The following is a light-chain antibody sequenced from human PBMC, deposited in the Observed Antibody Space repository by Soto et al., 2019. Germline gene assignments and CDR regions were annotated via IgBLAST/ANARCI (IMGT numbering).Light chain of an antibody. CDR2: GAS. CDR3: QQYNNWPALT. V-gene: IGKV3-15*01. CDR1: QSVRSN. Sequence: EIVMTQSPATLSVSPGERATLSCRASQSVRSNLAWYQQKPGQAPRLLIYGASTRATGIPARFSGSGSGTEFTLTISSLQSEDFAVSYCQQYNNWPALTFGGGTKVEIK. J-gene: IGKJ4*01.